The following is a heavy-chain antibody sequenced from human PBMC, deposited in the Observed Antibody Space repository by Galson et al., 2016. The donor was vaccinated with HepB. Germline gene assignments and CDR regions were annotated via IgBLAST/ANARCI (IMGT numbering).Heavy chain of an antibody. Sequence: QSGAEVKKPGESLKVSCKASGYTFTTFHIHWVRQGPGQGLEWMGWINPNSGGTNYAQDFQGRVTMTRDTSINSVYMYLNSLTSDDTAVYYCARVRRPVAGTHFDSWGQGTLVTVSS. V-gene: IGHV1-2*02. J-gene: IGHJ4*02. CDR3: ARVRRPVAGTHFDS. CDR1: GYTFTTFH. CDR2: INPNSGGT. D-gene: IGHD6-19*01.